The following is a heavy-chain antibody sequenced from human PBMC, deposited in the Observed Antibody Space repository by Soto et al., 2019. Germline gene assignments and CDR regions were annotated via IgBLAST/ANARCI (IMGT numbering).Heavy chain of an antibody. D-gene: IGHD3-10*01. CDR1: GYTFTNFG. Sequence: ASVKVSCKASGYTFTNFGISWVRQAPGQGLEWMGWIRAYNGDTNYAQKFQTRVTMTTDKSTDTAYMDLRSLTSDDTAIYYCARAGAAPYYYYGLDVWGQGTTVTVS. CDR3: ARAGAAPYYYYGLDV. V-gene: IGHV1-18*01. J-gene: IGHJ6*02. CDR2: IRAYNGDT.